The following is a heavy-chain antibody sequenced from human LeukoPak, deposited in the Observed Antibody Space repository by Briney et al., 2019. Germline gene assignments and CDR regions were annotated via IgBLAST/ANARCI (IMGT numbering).Heavy chain of an antibody. J-gene: IGHJ2*01. D-gene: IGHD4-17*01. Sequence: PGGSLRLSCVASGFIISSYTLHWVRQAPGKGLEWVSTISGSGGSTYYADSVKGRFTISRDNSKNTLYLQMNSLRADDTAVYYCARGSGGGDYQVFWYFDLWGRGTLVTVSS. CDR3: ARGSGGGDYQVFWYFDL. CDR2: ISGSGGST. V-gene: IGHV3-23*01. CDR1: GFIISSYT.